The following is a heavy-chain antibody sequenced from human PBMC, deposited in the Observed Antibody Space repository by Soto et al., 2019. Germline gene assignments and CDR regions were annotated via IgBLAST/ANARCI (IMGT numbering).Heavy chain of an antibody. V-gene: IGHV4-61*01. CDR2: IYYSGST. J-gene: IGHJ6*02. CDR1: DSSVSSGSYY. Sequence: QVQLQESGPGLVKPSETLSLTCTVSDSSVSSGSYYWSWIRQPPGKGLEWIGYIYYSGSTNYNPSLKSRVTISVDTSKNHFSLKLSSVTAADTAVYYCARDNYDFWSGYYPGGMDVWGQRTTVTVSS. CDR3: ARDNYDFWSGYYPGGMDV. D-gene: IGHD3-3*01.